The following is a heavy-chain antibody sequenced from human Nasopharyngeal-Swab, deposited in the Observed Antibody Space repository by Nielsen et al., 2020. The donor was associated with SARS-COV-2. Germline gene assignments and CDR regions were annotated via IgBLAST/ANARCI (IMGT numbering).Heavy chain of an antibody. D-gene: IGHD6-19*01. CDR1: GFTLSSNY. CDR2: IYSGGST. J-gene: IGHJ4*02. CDR3: ASVWSSGTIDY. V-gene: IGHV3-53*01. Sequence: GESPKTSCAAPGFTLSSNYMSRVRQAPGKGLEWVSVIYSGGSTYYADSVKGRFTISRDNSKNTLYLQMNSLRAEDTAVYYCASVWSSGTIDYWGQGTLVTVSS.